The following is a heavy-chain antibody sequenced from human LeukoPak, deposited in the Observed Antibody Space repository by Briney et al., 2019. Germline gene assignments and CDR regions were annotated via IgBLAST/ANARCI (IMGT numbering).Heavy chain of an antibody. CDR1: GFTFDSYD. Sequence: GGSLRLSCAAFGFTFDSYDINWVRQAQGKGLEWVSLISSSGSSKDYADSVKGRFTISRDNTKNLLYLQMNSLRVEDTALYYCAREGISGLDYWGQGTLVTVSS. CDR2: ISSSGSSK. CDR3: AREGISGLDY. D-gene: IGHD3/OR15-3a*01. V-gene: IGHV3-48*03. J-gene: IGHJ4*02.